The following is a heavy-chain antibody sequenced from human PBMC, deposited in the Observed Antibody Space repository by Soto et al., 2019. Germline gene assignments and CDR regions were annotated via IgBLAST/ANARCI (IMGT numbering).Heavy chain of an antibody. CDR2: IWYDGSNK. CDR1: GFTFSSYG. J-gene: IGHJ4*02. D-gene: IGHD5-12*01. V-gene: IGHV3-33*01. CDR3: ARGDGYKFGSFDY. Sequence: PGGSLRLSCAVSGFTFSSYGMHWVRQAPGKGLEWVAVIWYDGSNKYYADSVKGRFTISRDNSKNTLYLQMNSLRAEDTAVYYCARGDGYKFGSFDYWGQGTPVTVS.